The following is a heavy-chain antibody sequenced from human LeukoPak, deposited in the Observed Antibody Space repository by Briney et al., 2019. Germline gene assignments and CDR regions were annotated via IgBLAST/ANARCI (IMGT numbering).Heavy chain of an antibody. CDR1: GFTFSSYS. Sequence: PGGSLRLSCAASGFTFSSYSMNWVRQAPGKGLEWVSSISSSSSYIYYADSVKGRFTISRDNAKNSLYLQMNSLRAEDTAVYYCAREFGDIVVVTAILDDAFDIWGQGTMVTVSS. V-gene: IGHV3-21*01. CDR3: AREFGDIVVVTAILDDAFDI. J-gene: IGHJ3*02. D-gene: IGHD2-21*02. CDR2: ISSSSSYI.